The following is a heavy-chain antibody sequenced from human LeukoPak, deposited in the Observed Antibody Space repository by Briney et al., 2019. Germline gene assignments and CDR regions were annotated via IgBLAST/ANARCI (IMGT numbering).Heavy chain of an antibody. V-gene: IGHV4-59*12. D-gene: IGHD3-22*01. Sequence: PSETLSLTCTVSGGSISSYYWSWIRQPPGKGLEWIGYIYHSGSTYYNPSLKSRVTISVDRSKNQFSLKLSSVTAADTAVYYCARGWDSSGFLDYWGQGTLVTVSS. CDR3: ARGWDSSGFLDY. CDR1: GGSISSYY. CDR2: IYHSGST. J-gene: IGHJ4*02.